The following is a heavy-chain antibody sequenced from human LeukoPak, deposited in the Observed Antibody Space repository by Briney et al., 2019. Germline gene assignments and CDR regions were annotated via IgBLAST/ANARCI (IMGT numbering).Heavy chain of an antibody. CDR2: IYYSGST. CDR1: GGSFSGYY. D-gene: IGHD1-26*01. V-gene: IGHV4-59*01. CDR3: AREWDSGSYFRYFDY. Sequence: SETLSLTCAVYGGSFSGYYWNWIRQPPGKGLEWIGYIYYSGSTNYNPSLKSRVTISVDTSKNQFSLKLSSVTAADTAVYYCAREWDSGSYFRYFDYWGQGTLVTVSS. J-gene: IGHJ4*02.